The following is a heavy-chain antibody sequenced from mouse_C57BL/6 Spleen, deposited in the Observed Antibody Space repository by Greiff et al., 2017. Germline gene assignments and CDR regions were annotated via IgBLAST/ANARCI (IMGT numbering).Heavy chain of an antibody. Sequence: QVQLQQSGAELVRPGTSVTMSCKASGYTFTNYWLGWAKQRPGNGLAWIGDIYPGGGYTNYNEKFKGKATLTADKSSSTAYMQFSSLSSEDTAIYYSARGTGTEGFAYWGQGTLVTVSA. CDR3: ARGTGTEGFAY. V-gene: IGHV1-63*01. CDR1: GYTFTNYW. CDR2: IYPGGGYT. J-gene: IGHJ3*01. D-gene: IGHD4-1*01.